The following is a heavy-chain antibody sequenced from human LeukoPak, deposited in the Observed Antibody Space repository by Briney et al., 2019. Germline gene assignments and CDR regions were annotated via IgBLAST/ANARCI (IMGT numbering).Heavy chain of an antibody. J-gene: IGHJ4*02. CDR2: INHSGST. CDR3: ARLNSKDFRRPARVVPAATARDFDY. V-gene: IGHV4-4*02. CDR1: GGSISSSNW. Sequence: SETLSLTCAVSGGSISSSNWWSWVRQPPGKGLEWIGEINHSGSTNYNPSLKSRVTISVDTSKNQFSLKLSSVTAADTAVYYCARLNSKDFRRPARVVPAATARDFDYWGQGTLVTVSS. D-gene: IGHD2-2*01.